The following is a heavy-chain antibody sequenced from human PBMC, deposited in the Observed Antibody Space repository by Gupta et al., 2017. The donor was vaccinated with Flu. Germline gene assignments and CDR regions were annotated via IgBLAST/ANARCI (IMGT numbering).Heavy chain of an antibody. D-gene: IGHD5-24*01. CDR1: GFTFGSHG. CDR3: VKLTDGYKRDWDYYGLDV. V-gene: IGHV3-23*01. Sequence: EMQLLESGGGLVQPGGSLRLSRAASGFTFGSHGMSWVRQAPGKGLEWVSTIDRGGGGTFYADSVKGRFTISRDNSKSTLYLQMNNLRAADTAVYYCVKLTDGYKRDWDYYGLDVWGQGTTVTVFS. CDR2: IDRGGGGT. J-gene: IGHJ6*02.